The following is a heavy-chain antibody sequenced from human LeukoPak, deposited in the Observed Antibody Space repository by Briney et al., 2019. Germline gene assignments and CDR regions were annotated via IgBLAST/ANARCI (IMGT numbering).Heavy chain of an antibody. D-gene: IGHD2-2*01. J-gene: IGHJ1*01. CDR1: GFIFGGYT. CDR3: AKDWGQVPASISGH. CDR2: ISPSGENK. V-gene: IGHV3-48*01. Sequence: GGSLRLSCAGSGFIFGGYTMNWVRQAPGKGLEWLSYISPSGENKLYSDSVKGRFSISRDTSRNTLFLQMNSLRTEDTAVYYCAKDWGQVPASISGHWGQGTLVTVTS.